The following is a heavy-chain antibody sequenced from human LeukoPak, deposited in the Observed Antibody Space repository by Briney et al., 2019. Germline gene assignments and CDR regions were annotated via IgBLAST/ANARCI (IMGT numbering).Heavy chain of an antibody. D-gene: IGHD3-16*01. V-gene: IGHV3-21*01. Sequence: GGSLRLSCAASGFTFSNYLMNWVRRAPGKGLEWVSSIGTTGNYIYYSDSVKGRFTISRDNAKDSLFLQMNSLRTEDTGVYYCARDSYGWHDRWDYWGLGTQVIVSS. CDR2: IGTTGNYI. J-gene: IGHJ4*02. CDR3: ARDSYGWHDRWDY. CDR1: GFTFSNYL.